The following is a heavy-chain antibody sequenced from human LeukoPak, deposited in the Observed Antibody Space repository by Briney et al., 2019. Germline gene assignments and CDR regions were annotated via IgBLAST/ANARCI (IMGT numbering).Heavy chain of an antibody. J-gene: IGHJ3*02. V-gene: IGHV3-30*18. CDR1: GFTFSTYG. CDR2: ISDDGSNK. CDR3: AKTMTFYYGSGSYYWTIDI. Sequence: GGSLRLSCAASGFTFSTYGMHWVRQAPGKGLEWVAVISDDGSNKYYADSVKGRFTISRDNSKNTLYLQMNSLRAEDTAVYFCAKTMTFYYGSGSYYWTIDIWGQGTMVTVSS. D-gene: IGHD3-10*01.